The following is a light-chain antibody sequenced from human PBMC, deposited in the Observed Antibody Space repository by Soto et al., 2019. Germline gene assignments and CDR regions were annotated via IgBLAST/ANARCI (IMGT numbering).Light chain of an antibody. CDR2: LEGSGSY. Sequence: QSVLTQSSSASASLGSSVKLTCTLSSGHSGYIITWHQQQPGKAPRYLMKLEGSGSYNKGSGVPDRFSGSSSGADRYLTISNLQFEDEADYYCETWDSSXVVXXXXTXLXXL. J-gene: IGLJ2*01. V-gene: IGLV4-60*02. CDR1: SGHSGYI. CDR3: ETWDSSXVV.